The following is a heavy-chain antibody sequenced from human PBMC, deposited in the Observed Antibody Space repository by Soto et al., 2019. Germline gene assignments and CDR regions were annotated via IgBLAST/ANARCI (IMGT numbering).Heavy chain of an antibody. CDR3: ARAPAGGWYPFDY. V-gene: IGHV5-51*01. J-gene: IGHJ4*02. Sequence: PGASLPISCKVSGYSFTSCWIGWVRQMPGKGLEWMGIIYPGDSDTRYSPSFQGQVTISADKSISTAYLQWSSLKASDTAMYYCARAPAGGWYPFDYWGQGALVTVSS. D-gene: IGHD6-19*01. CDR1: GYSFTSCW. CDR2: IYPGDSDT.